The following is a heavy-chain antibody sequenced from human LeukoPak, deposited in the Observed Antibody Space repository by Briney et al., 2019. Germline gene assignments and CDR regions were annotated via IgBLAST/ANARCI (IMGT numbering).Heavy chain of an antibody. V-gene: IGHV4-59*01. D-gene: IGHD2-2*01. CDR2: IHYSGTT. CDR3: ARVSPQVPYYYYGMDV. Sequence: PSETLSLTCSVSGSSITNYYWNWIRQPPGKGLEWIGYIHYSGTTNHNPSLQSRVTISVDTSKNQFSLQLISVTAADTAVYYCARVSPQVPYYYYGMDVWGNGTTVTVSS. J-gene: IGHJ6*04. CDR1: GSSITNYY.